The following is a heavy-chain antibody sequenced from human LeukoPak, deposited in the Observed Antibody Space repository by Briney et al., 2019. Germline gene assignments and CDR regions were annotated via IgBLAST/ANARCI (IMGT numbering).Heavy chain of an antibody. CDR1: GGSFSGYY. D-gene: IGHD6-13*01. CDR3: ARRIAAGADYYYMDV. CDR2: INHSGST. J-gene: IGHJ6*03. Sequence: PSETLSLTCAVYGGSFSGYYWSWIRQPPGKGLEWIGEINHSGSTNYNPSLKGRVTISVDTSKNQFSLKLSSVTAADTAVYYCARRIAAGADYYYMDVWGKGTTVTVSS. V-gene: IGHV4-34*01.